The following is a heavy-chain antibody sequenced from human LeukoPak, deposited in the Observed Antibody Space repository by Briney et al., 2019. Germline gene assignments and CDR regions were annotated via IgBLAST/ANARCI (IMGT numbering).Heavy chain of an antibody. D-gene: IGHD5-12*01. CDR1: GFTFSSYS. CDR2: ISSSSSTI. CDR3: AKGSHSGYGSPLDY. V-gene: IGHV3-48*01. J-gene: IGHJ4*02. Sequence: GGSLRLSCAASGFTFSSYSMNWVRQAPGKGLECVSYISSSSSTIYYADSVKGRFTISRDNAKNSLYLQMNSLRAEDTAVYYCAKGSHSGYGSPLDYWGQGTLVTVSS.